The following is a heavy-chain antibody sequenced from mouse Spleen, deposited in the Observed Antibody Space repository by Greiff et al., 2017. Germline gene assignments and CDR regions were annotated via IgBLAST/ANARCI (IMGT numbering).Heavy chain of an antibody. CDR1: GDSITSGY. J-gene: IGHJ2*01. Sequence: EVKLVESGPSLVKPSQTLSLTCSVTGDSITSGYWNWIRKFPGKKLEYMGYISNSGSTYYNPSIKSRISITRDTSKNQYYLQLNSVTTEDTATYYCARYDYDSFDYWGQGTTLTVSS. CDR2: ISNSGST. D-gene: IGHD2-4*01. CDR3: ARYDYDSFDY. V-gene: IGHV3-8*02.